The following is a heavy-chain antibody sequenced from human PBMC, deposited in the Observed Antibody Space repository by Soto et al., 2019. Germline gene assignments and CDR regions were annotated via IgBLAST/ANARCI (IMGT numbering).Heavy chain of an antibody. CDR3: AKDQLASSRGRFDV. D-gene: IGHD6-13*01. J-gene: IGHJ4*02. Sequence: EVKLVESGGGWVQPGRSLRLSCAASGFSFDDYAMHWVRQLPGKGLEWVAGIGWRSFTLGYANSVKGRFTISRDNAQNFLYLQMDDLRAEDSALYFCAKDQLASSRGRFDVWGQGTLVTVSS. V-gene: IGHV3-9*01. CDR1: GFSFDDYA. CDR2: IGWRSFTL.